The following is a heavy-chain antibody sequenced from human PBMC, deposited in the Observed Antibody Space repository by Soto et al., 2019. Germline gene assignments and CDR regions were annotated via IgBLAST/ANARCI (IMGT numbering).Heavy chain of an antibody. V-gene: IGHV3-23*01. CDR1: EFTFADYA. CDR3: AKVIVVVPAVNNYYMDV. D-gene: IGHD2-2*01. CDR2: ISGSDDST. J-gene: IGHJ6*03. Sequence: EVQLLESGGGLVQPGGSLRLSCAASEFTFADYAMTWVRQAPGKGLEWVSAISGSDDSTYYADCVKGRFTISGDNSKNTLFLQMNSLRVEDTAVYYCAKVIVVVPAVNNYYMDVWGKGTTVTVSS.